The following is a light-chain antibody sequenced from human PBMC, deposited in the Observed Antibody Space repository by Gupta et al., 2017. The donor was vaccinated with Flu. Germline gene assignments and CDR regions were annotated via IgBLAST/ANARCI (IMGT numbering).Light chain of an antibody. Sequence: SYVLTHPPSVSVSPGQTASSTCSGDKLGDKCTCWHQQNPGQSPLLVIYQDNKRPSGIPERFSGSNSANTATLTISGTHTMDEADYYCQAWDISTGVFGIGIKVTVL. CDR1: KLGDKC. CDR3: QAWDISTGV. J-gene: IGLJ1*01. V-gene: IGLV3-1*01. CDR2: QDN.